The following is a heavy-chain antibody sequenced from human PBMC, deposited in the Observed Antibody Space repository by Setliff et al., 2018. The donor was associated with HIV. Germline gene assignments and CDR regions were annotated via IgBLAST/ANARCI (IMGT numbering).Heavy chain of an antibody. V-gene: IGHV1-3*01. CDR3: ARVDYYDSSGYWHFDY. Sequence: GASVKVSCKASGYTFTRNQIHWVRQAPGQRLEWMGWIDAGNGNTKYSQKFQGRVTITRDTSASTAYLELSSLRSEDTAVYYCARVDYYDSSGYWHFDYWGQGTLVTVSS. D-gene: IGHD3-22*01. CDR1: GYTFTRNQ. CDR2: IDAGNGNT. J-gene: IGHJ4*02.